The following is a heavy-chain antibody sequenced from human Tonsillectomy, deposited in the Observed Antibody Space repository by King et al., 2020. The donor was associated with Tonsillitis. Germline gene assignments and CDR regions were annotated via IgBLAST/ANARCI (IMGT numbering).Heavy chain of an antibody. Sequence: LQLQESGPGLVKPSETLSLTCTVSGGSISSYYWSWIRQPPGKGLEWIGYIYYSGSTNYNLSLKSRVTISVDTSKNQFSLKLSSVTAADTAVYYCARSSYSSGWYILAYWGQGTLVTVSS. D-gene: IGHD6-19*01. J-gene: IGHJ4*02. V-gene: IGHV4-59*01. CDR2: IYYSGST. CDR3: ARSSYSSGWYILAY. CDR1: GGSISSYY.